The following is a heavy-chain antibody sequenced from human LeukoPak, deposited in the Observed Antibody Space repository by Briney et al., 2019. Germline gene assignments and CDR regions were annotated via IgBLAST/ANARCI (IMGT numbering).Heavy chain of an antibody. J-gene: IGHJ3*02. D-gene: IGHD3-3*01. V-gene: IGHV4-59*12. CDR3: ATNYDFWSGPDAFDI. Sequence: SETLSLTCTVSGGSISSYYWSWIRQPPGKGLEWIGYIYYSGSTNYNPSLKSRVTISVDKSKNQFSLKLSSVTAADTAVYYCATNYDFWSGPDAFDIWGQGTMVTVSS. CDR1: GGSISSYY. CDR2: IYYSGST.